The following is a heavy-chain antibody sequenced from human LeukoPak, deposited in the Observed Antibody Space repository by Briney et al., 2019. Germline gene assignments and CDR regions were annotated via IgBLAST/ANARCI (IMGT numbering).Heavy chain of an antibody. CDR3: ARVLYGSGSYLGY. CDR2: IYYSGST. D-gene: IGHD3-10*01. CDR1: GGSISSYY. J-gene: IGHJ4*02. Sequence: SETLSLTCTVSGGSISSYYWSSIRQPPGKGLEWIGYIYYSGSTNYNPSLQSRVTISVDTSKNQFSLKLSSVTAADTAVYYCARVLYGSGSYLGYWGQGTLVTVSS. V-gene: IGHV4-59*01.